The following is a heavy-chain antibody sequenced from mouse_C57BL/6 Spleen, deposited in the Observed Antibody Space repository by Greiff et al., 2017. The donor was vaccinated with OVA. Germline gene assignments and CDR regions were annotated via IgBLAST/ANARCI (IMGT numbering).Heavy chain of an antibody. CDR2: ISSGGSYT. CDR3: ARQENYYGSSYEGFYAMDY. Sequence: EVKLVESGGDLVKPGGSLKLSCAASGFTFSSYGMSWVRQTPDKRLEWVATISSGGSYTYYPDSVKGRFTISRDNAKNTLYLQMSSLKSEDTAMYYCARQENYYGSSYEGFYAMDYWGQGTSVTVSS. J-gene: IGHJ4*01. D-gene: IGHD1-1*01. CDR1: GFTFSSYG. V-gene: IGHV5-6*01.